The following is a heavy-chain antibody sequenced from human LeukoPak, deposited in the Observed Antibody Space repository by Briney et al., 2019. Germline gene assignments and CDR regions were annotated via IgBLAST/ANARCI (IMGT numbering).Heavy chain of an antibody. Sequence: SETLSLTCAVYGGSFSGYYWSWIRQPPGKGLEWIGEINHSGSTNYNPSLKSRVTISVDTSKNQFSLKLSSVTAADTAVYYCARGEENVVVPAAITPFDYWGQGTLVTVSS. CDR3: ARGEENVVVPAAITPFDY. CDR1: GGSFSGYY. D-gene: IGHD2-2*02. J-gene: IGHJ4*02. CDR2: INHSGST. V-gene: IGHV4-34*01.